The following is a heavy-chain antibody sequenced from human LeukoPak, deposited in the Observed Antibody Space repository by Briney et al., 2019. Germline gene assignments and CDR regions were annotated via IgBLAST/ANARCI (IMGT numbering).Heavy chain of an antibody. CDR1: GGSISSSSYY. J-gene: IGHJ4*02. CDR2: IYYSGST. Sequence: SETLSLTCTVSGGSISSSSYYRGWIRQPPGKGLEWIGSIYYSGSTYYNPSLKSRVTISVDTSKNQFSLKLSSVTAADTAVYYCARHPYDSSGYYLDYWGQGTLVTVSS. CDR3: ARHPYDSSGYYLDY. V-gene: IGHV4-39*01. D-gene: IGHD3-22*01.